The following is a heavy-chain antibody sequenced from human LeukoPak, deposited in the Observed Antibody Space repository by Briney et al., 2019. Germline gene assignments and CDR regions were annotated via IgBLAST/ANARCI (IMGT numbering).Heavy chain of an antibody. CDR2: ISGSGGST. V-gene: IGHV3-23*01. D-gene: IGHD5-24*01. Sequence: GGSLRLSCAASGFTFSSYAMSWVRQAPGKGLEWVSAISGSGGSTYYADSVKGRFTISRDNSKNTLYLQMNSLRAEDTAVYYCAKNGGYNYFLSSNAFDIWAKGQWSPSLQ. J-gene: IGHJ3*02. CDR3: AKNGGYNYFLSSNAFDI. CDR1: GFTFSSYA.